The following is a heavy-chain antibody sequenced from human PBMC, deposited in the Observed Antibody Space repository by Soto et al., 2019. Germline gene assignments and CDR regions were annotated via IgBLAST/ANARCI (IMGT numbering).Heavy chain of an antibody. V-gene: IGHV4-30-4*02. J-gene: IGHJ5*02. CDR3: ARVDYGDYPEWFDP. Sequence: PSDTLSLTCTVSGGSIRSYYWSWIRQPPGKGLEWIGYIYYSGSTYYNPSLKSRVTISVDTSKNQFSLKLSSVTAADTAVYYCARVDYGDYPEWFDPWGQGTLVTVSS. CDR1: GGSIRSYY. D-gene: IGHD4-17*01. CDR2: IYYSGST.